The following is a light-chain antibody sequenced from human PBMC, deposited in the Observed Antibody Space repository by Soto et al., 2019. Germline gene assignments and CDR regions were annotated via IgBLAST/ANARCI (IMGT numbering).Light chain of an antibody. J-gene: IGLJ3*02. Sequence: QSVLTQSPSASGTPGQRVTISCSGSSSNIGDNAVHWYQQFPGTAPRLLIYNNNQRPSGVPDRFSGSKSGTSASLAISGLQSEDEAQYYSAAWDDSLNGHWVFGGGTKVTVL. CDR3: AAWDDSLNGHWV. V-gene: IGLV1-44*01. CDR2: NNN. CDR1: SSNIGDNA.